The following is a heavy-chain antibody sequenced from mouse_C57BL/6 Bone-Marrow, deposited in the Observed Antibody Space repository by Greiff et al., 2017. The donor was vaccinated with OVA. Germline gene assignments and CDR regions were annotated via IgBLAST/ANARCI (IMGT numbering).Heavy chain of an antibody. Sequence: EVKLVESGGGLVQPGGSLKLSCAASGFTFSDYYMYWVRQTPEKRLEWVTYISNGGGSTYYPDTVKGRFTISRDNAKNTLYLQMSSLKSEDTAMYYCARHGYYGSSPWFAYWGQGTLVTVSA. CDR1: GFTFSDYY. V-gene: IGHV5-12*01. D-gene: IGHD1-1*01. CDR2: ISNGGGST. J-gene: IGHJ3*01. CDR3: ARHGYYGSSPWFAY.